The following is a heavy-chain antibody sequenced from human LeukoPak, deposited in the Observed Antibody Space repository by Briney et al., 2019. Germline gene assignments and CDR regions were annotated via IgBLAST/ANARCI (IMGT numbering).Heavy chain of an antibody. Sequence: GGSLSLSCAASGFTFSSYWMHWVRQAPGKGLVWVTRINSDGSSTSYADSVKGRFTISRDNAKNTLYLQMNSLRAEGTAVYYCARGVTMATISPYVYWGQGTLVTVSS. D-gene: IGHD5-24*01. CDR1: GFTFSSYW. CDR3: ARGVTMATISPYVY. V-gene: IGHV3-74*01. J-gene: IGHJ4*02. CDR2: INSDGSST.